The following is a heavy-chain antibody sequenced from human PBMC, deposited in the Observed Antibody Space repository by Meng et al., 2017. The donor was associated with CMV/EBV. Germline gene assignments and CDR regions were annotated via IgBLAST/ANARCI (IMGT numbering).Heavy chain of an antibody. CDR2: IYYSGST. Sequence: GYSISRSNWWGWIRQPPGKGLEWIGYIYYSGSTYYTPSLKSRVTMSVDTSKNQFSLKLSSVTAVDTAVYYCARLGSSSSWVLGWFDPWGQGTLVTVSS. D-gene: IGHD6-6*01. J-gene: IGHJ5*02. CDR3: ARLGSSSSWVLGWFDP. V-gene: IGHV4-28*01. CDR1: GYSISRSNW.